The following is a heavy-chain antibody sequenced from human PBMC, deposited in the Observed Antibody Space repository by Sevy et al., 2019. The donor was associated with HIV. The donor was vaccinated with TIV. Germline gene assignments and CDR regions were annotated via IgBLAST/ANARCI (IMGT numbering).Heavy chain of an antibody. CDR2: IYSGGST. CDR1: GFTVSSNY. J-gene: IGHJ3*02. Sequence: GSLRLSCAASGFTVSSNYMSWVRQAPGKGLEWVSVIYSGGSTYYADSVKGRFTISRDNSKNTLYLQMNSLRAEDTAVYYCASARSHDAFDIWGQGTMVTVSS. V-gene: IGHV3-53*01. CDR3: ASARSHDAFDI.